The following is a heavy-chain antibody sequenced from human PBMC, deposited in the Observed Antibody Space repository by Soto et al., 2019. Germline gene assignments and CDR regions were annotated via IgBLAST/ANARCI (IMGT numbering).Heavy chain of an antibody. Sequence: GGSLRLSCAASGFTFSGSAMHWVRQASGKGLEWVGRIRSKANSYATAYAASVKGRFTISRDDSKNTAYLQMNSLKTEDTAVYFCTRPLATVVAEYYYYYGMDVWGQGTTVTGSS. D-gene: IGHD2-15*01. CDR3: TRPLATVVAEYYYYYGMDV. CDR1: GFTFSGSA. J-gene: IGHJ6*01. CDR2: IRSKANSYAT. V-gene: IGHV3-73*01.